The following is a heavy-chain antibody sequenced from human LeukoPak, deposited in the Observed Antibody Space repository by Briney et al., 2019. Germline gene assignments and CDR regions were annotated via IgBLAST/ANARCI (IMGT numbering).Heavy chain of an antibody. CDR3: ARDGSPYDYVWGSYPPGGY. Sequence: GASVKVSCKASGYTFTSYGISWVRQAPGQGLEWMGWISAYNGNTNYAQKLQGRVTMTTDTSTSTAYMELRSLRSDDTAVYYCARDGSPYDYVWGSYPPGGYWGQGTLVTVSS. J-gene: IGHJ4*02. V-gene: IGHV1-18*01. CDR1: GYTFTSYG. CDR2: ISAYNGNT. D-gene: IGHD3-16*02.